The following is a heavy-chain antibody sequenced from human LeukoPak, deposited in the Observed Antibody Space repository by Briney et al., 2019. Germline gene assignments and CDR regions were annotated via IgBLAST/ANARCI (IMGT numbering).Heavy chain of an antibody. J-gene: IGHJ5*02. CDR2: LCYSGNI. V-gene: IGHV4-38-2*02. D-gene: IGHD3-22*01. CDR1: GYSISSGYH. CDR3: ARINSHSDNYYYPWFDP. Sequence: SETLSLTCTVSGYSISSGYHWGWIRQPPGKGLEWIGTLCYSGNIYYNPSLKSPVTISIDTSKNQFFLKLTSVTAADTALYYCARINSHSDNYYYPWFDPWGQGILVTVSS.